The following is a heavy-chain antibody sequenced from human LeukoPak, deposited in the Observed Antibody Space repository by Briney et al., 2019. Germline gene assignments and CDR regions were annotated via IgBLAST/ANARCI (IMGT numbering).Heavy chain of an antibody. Sequence: SETLSLTCTVSGDSIRSASYYWGWIRRPPGKGLEWIGSLYYGGTTYYTPSLKSRVTISVDTSKNQVSLKLTSVTAADTAVHYCVRHGPWFGNLFDYWGQGALVTVSS. CDR2: LYYGGTT. CDR3: VRHGPWFGNLFDY. CDR1: GDSIRSASYY. V-gene: IGHV4-39*01. D-gene: IGHD3-10*01. J-gene: IGHJ4*02.